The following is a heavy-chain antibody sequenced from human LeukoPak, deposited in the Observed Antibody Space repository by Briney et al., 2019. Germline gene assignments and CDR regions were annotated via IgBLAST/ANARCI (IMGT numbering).Heavy chain of an antibody. D-gene: IGHD6-13*01. J-gene: IGHJ4*02. CDR3: TRGSLYSSSWYGDY. CDR2: ISGDGGST. Sequence: TGGSLRLSCAASGFSFDTYAMTWVRQAPGKGLEWVSAISGDGGSTYYAVSVKGRFTISRDNSKNTLYLQMNGLRAEDTAVYYCTRGSLYSSSWYGDYWGQGTLVTVSS. V-gene: IGHV3-23*01. CDR1: GFSFDTYA.